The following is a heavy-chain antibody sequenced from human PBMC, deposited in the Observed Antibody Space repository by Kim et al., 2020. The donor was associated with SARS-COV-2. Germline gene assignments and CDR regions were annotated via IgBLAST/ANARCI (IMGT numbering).Heavy chain of an antibody. Sequence: SETLSLTCTVSGGSISSSSYYWGWIRQPPGKGLEWIGSIYYSGSTYYNPSLKSRVTISVDTSKNQFSLKLSSVTAADTAVYYCARRVKWELLPLYYYYGMDVWGQGTTVTVSS. D-gene: IGHD1-26*01. CDR3: ARRVKWELLPLYYYYGMDV. V-gene: IGHV4-39*01. J-gene: IGHJ6*02. CDR1: GGSISSSSYY. CDR2: IYYSGST.